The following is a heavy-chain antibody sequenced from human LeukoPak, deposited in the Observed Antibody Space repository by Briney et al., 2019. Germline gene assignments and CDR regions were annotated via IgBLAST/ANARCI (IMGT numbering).Heavy chain of an antibody. D-gene: IGHD4-17*01. CDR3: ARDWNADYIHDD. CDR2: INNDGT. CDR1: GFTYTTSY. V-gene: IGHV3-66*01. Sequence: GGSLRLSCAGSGFTYTTSYMSWVRQAPGKGLEWVSLINNDGTYYADSVRGRFTISRDNSKNTIFLQMDNLRVEDTAIYYCARDWNADYIHDDWGQGTLVTVSS. J-gene: IGHJ4*02.